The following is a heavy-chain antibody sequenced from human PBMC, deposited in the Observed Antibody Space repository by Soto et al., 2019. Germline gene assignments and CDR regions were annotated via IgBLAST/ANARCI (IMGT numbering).Heavy chain of an antibody. Sequence: ASVKVFCKASGYTFTSYGISWVRQAPGQGLEWMGWISAYNGNTHYEEKVQDRIKMTTDTSTSTTYLELRSLRSDDTAVYFCARDPGFGFGYSYAFAMDVWGQGTTVTVSS. CDR1: GYTFTSYG. CDR3: ARDPGFGFGYSYAFAMDV. J-gene: IGHJ6*02. D-gene: IGHD5-18*01. CDR2: ISAYNGNT. V-gene: IGHV1-18*04.